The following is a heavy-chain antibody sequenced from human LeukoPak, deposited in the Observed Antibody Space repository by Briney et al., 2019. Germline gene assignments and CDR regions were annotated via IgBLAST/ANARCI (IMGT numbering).Heavy chain of an antibody. J-gene: IGHJ4*02. CDR1: GFIFSIYT. CDR3: GKGSTGPEF. V-gene: IGHV3-23*01. CDR2: ISNSGDNT. D-gene: IGHD2-8*02. Sequence: GGSLRLSCAASGFIFSIYTMTWVRQAPGKGLEWVSAISNSGDNTFFADSVKGRFTISRDNSKNTLYLQMNSLRVDDTAVYYCGKGSTGPEFWGQGTLVTVSS.